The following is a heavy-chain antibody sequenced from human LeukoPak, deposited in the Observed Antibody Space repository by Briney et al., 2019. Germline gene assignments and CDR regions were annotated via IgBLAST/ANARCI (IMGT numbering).Heavy chain of an antibody. Sequence: PGGSLRLSCAASGFNFRIYAMNWVRQAPGQGLEWVSFISRNSGSTYYADYVKDRVTISRDTSNNTLYMQMNSLRAEDTAVYYCANSFLGAWEFLPDYWGQGTLVTVSS. J-gene: IGHJ4*02. CDR3: ANSFLGAWEFLPDY. D-gene: IGHD1-26*01. CDR2: ISRNSGST. CDR1: GFNFRIYA. V-gene: IGHV3-23*01.